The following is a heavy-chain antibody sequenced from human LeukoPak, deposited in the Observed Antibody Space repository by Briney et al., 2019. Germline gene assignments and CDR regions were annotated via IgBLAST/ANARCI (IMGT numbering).Heavy chain of an antibody. CDR2: IKSKTDGGTT. D-gene: IGHD4-11*01. CDR1: GFTFSSYA. Sequence: PGGSLRLSCAASGFTFSSYAMSWVRQAPGKGLEWVGRIKSKTDGGTTDYAAPVKGRFTISRDDSKNTLYLQMNSLKTEDTAVYYCTTGLTGTDWTYSNAVPGPFDYWGQGTLVTVSS. J-gene: IGHJ4*02. V-gene: IGHV3-15*01. CDR3: TTGLTGTDWTYSNAVPGPFDY.